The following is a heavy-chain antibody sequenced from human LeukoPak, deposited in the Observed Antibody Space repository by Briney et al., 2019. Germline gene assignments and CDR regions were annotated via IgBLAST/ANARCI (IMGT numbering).Heavy chain of an antibody. D-gene: IGHD6-13*01. Sequence: ASVKVSCKASGYIFTSYGISWVRQAPGQGLEWMGWINPNSGGTNYAQKFQGRVTMTRDTSISTAYMELRRLRSDDTAVYYCARLRQQLVQEQDYWGQGTLVTVSS. CDR2: INPNSGGT. V-gene: IGHV1-2*02. J-gene: IGHJ4*02. CDR1: GYIFTSYG. CDR3: ARLRQQLVQEQDY.